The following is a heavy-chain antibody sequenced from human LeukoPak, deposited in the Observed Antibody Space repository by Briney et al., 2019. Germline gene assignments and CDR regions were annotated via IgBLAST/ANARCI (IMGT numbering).Heavy chain of an antibody. Sequence: SETLSLTCTVSGDSISSSYWSWIRQPPGKTLEWIGYIYSTGTTNYNPSLKSRVTMSIDTSKNQFSLNLNSVTAADTAVYYCARGFYDSSGYSNCFDPWGQGTLVTVSS. CDR3: ARGFYDSSGYSNCFDP. D-gene: IGHD3-22*01. CDR1: GDSISSSY. CDR2: IYSTGTT. J-gene: IGHJ5*02. V-gene: IGHV4-59*01.